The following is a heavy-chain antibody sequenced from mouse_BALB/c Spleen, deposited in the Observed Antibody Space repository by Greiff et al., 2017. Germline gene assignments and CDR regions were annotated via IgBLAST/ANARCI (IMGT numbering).Heavy chain of an antibody. Sequence: EVMLVESGGGLVKPGGSLKLSCAASGFTFSSYTMSWVRQTPEKRLEWVATISSGGSYTYYPDSVKGRFTISRDNANNTLYLQMSSLKSEDTAMYYCTREEYFDVWGAGTTVTVSS. CDR1: GFTFSSYT. CDR2: ISSGGSYT. CDR3: TREEYFDV. V-gene: IGHV5-6-4*01. J-gene: IGHJ1*01.